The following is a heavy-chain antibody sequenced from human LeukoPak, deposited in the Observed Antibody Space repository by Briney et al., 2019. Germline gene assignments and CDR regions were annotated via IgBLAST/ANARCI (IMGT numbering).Heavy chain of an antibody. CDR1: GFIFRNYG. Sequence: GGSLRLSCAASGFIFRNYGMNWVRQPPGKGLEWVSGVSPNGETAYYADSVKGRFTISRDNARNSLYLQMGSLRAEDMAVYYCARDRTLWFGEFGGSDYWGQGTLVTVSS. J-gene: IGHJ4*02. CDR2: VSPNGETA. D-gene: IGHD3-10*01. V-gene: IGHV3-23*01. CDR3: ARDRTLWFGEFGGSDY.